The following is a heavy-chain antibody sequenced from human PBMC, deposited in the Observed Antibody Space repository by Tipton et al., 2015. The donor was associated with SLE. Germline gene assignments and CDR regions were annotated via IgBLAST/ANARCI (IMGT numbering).Heavy chain of an antibody. Sequence: LRLSCTVSDGSISSYYWSWIRQPAGKGLEWIGRIYSSGSTNYNPSLKSRVTMSVDSSKNQFSLKLSSVTAADTAVYYCAREAAATGRVPDYWGQGTLVTVSS. J-gene: IGHJ4*02. V-gene: IGHV4-4*07. CDR3: AREAAATGRVPDY. CDR1: DGSISSYY. D-gene: IGHD6-13*01. CDR2: IYSSGST.